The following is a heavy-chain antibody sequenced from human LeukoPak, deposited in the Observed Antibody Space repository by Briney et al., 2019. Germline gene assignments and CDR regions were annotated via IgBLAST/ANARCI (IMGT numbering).Heavy chain of an antibody. J-gene: IGHJ4*02. CDR3: ANYSGSSRWFDY. CDR2: ISGGGGST. V-gene: IGHV3-23*01. Sequence: PGGSLRLSCAASGFAFSRYWMHWVRQAPGKGLEWVSGISGGGGSTYYADSVKGRFTISRDNSKNTLYLQMNSLRAEDTAVYYCANYSGSSRWFDYWGQGTLVTVSS. D-gene: IGHD6-13*01. CDR1: GFAFSRYW.